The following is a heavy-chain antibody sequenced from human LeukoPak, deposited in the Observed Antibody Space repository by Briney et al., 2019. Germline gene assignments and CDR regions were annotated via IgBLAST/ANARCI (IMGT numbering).Heavy chain of an antibody. CDR1: GFTFSSYA. J-gene: IGHJ4*02. Sequence: GGSLRLSCAASGFTFSSYAMSWVRQAPGKGLEWVSAISGSGGSTYYADSVKGRFTISRDNSKNTLYLQMNSLRAEDTAVYYCAKEHYYDSSGYPEYLDYWGQGTLVTVSS. CDR2: ISGSGGST. D-gene: IGHD3-22*01. CDR3: AKEHYYDSSGYPEYLDY. V-gene: IGHV3-23*01.